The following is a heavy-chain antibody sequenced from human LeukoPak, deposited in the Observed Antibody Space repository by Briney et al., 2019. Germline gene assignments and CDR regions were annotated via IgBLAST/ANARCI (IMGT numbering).Heavy chain of an antibody. D-gene: IGHD2-21*02. J-gene: IGHJ4*02. CDR1: GYTFTGYY. CDR2: INPNSGGT. V-gene: IGHV1-2*02. CDR3: ARALNWEYCGGDCYLFDY. Sequence: ASVKVSCKASGYTFTGYYMHWVRQAPGQGLEWMGWINPNSGGTNYAQKFQGGVTMTRDTSISTAYMELSRLRSDDTAVYYCARALNWEYCGGDCYLFDYWGQGTLVTVSS.